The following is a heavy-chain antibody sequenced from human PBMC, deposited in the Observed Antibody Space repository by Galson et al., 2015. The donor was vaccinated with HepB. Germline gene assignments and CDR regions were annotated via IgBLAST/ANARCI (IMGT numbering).Heavy chain of an antibody. J-gene: IGHJ4*02. CDR2: ISGSGGST. Sequence: SLRLSCAASGFTFSSYAMSWVRQAPGKGLEWVSAISGSGGSTYYADSVKGRFTISRDNSKNTLYLQMNSQRAEDTAVYYCAKDAVPASQAFDYWGQGTLVTVSS. CDR1: GFTFSSYA. D-gene: IGHD2-2*01. CDR3: AKDAVPASQAFDY. V-gene: IGHV3-23*01.